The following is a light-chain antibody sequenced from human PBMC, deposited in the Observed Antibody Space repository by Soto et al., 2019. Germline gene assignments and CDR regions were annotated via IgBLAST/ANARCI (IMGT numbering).Light chain of an antibody. J-gene: IGLJ1*01. V-gene: IGLV2-14*01. Sequence: QSVLTQPASVSGSPGQSITISFTGASSDVGGYNYVSWYQQHPGKAPKLMIYDVSNRPSGVSNRFSGSKSGNTASRTISGLQAEDEADYYCSSYTSSSTPFYVFVTGTNVTVL. CDR3: SSYTSSSTPFYV. CDR1: SSDVGGYNY. CDR2: DVS.